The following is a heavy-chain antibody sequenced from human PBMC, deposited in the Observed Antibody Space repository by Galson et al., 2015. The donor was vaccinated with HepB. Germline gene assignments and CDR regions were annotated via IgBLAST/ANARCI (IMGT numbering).Heavy chain of an antibody. Sequence: SLRLSCAASGFTFSSYAMHWVRQAPGKGLEYVSAISSNGGSTYYADSVKGRFTISRDNSKNTLYLQMSSLRAEDTAVYYCVKDQGGWELLWYFDYWGQGTLVTVSS. CDR1: GFTFSSYA. CDR2: ISSNGGST. CDR3: VKDQGGWELLWYFDY. J-gene: IGHJ4*02. V-gene: IGHV3-64D*06. D-gene: IGHD1-26*01.